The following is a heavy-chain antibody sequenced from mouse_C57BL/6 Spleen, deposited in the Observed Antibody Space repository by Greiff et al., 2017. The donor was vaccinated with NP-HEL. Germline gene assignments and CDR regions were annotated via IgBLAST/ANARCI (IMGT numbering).Heavy chain of an antibody. D-gene: IGHD1-1*01. Sequence: EVQLQQSGPVLVKPGASVKMSCKASGYTFTDYYMNWVKQSHGKSLEWIGVINPYNGGTSYNQKFKGKATLTVDKSSSTAYMELNSLTSEDSAVYYCARCGGLLRSYWYFDVWGTGTTVTVSS. CDR2: INPYNGGT. V-gene: IGHV1-19*01. CDR1: GYTFTDYY. J-gene: IGHJ1*03. CDR3: ARCGGLLRSYWYFDV.